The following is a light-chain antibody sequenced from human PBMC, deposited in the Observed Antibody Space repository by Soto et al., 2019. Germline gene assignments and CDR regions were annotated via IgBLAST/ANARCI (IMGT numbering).Light chain of an antibody. CDR2: DVS. J-gene: IGLJ1*01. V-gene: IGLV2-14*03. CDR3: SSYTSSSTLSTYV. CDR1: SSDVGVYNY. Sequence: QSALIQPASVSGSPGQSITISCTGTSSDVGVYNYVSWYQHHPGKAPKLMIYDVSNRPSGVSNRFSGSKSGNTASLIISGLQAEDEADYYCSSYTSSSTLSTYVFGTGTKVTV.